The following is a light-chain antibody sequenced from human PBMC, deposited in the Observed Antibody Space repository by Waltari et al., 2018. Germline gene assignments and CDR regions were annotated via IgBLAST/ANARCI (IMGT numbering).Light chain of an antibody. CDR1: NFNIGSNH. J-gene: IGLJ3*02. CDR3: GSWDSSLRAWV. CDR2: DQK. V-gene: IGLV1-51*01. Sequence: QSVLTQPPSVSAAPGQKVSISCSGSNFNIGSNHLSRYQHLPGTAPKLLIYDQKERPAGIPDRFAGPKSGTSGPLGSTGLQTGDEGDYYCGSWDSSLRAWVFGGGTKLTV.